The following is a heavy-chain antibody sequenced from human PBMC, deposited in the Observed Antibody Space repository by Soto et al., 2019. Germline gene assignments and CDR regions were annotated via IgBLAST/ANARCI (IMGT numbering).Heavy chain of an antibody. V-gene: IGHV4-61*01. CDR1: GDPVSSASFY. J-gene: IGHJ4*02. D-gene: IGHD5-18*01. CDR3: ARMRYSYGARNFDY. CDR2: LYYSGSP. Sequence: QVQLQESGPGLVKPSETLFLTCAVSGDPVSSASFYWSWIRQPPGKGLEWIGYLYYSGSPNYDPSLKSRVTISMHTSNNQFSLKLTSVTAEDTAVYYCARMRYSYGARNFDYWGQGALVTVSP.